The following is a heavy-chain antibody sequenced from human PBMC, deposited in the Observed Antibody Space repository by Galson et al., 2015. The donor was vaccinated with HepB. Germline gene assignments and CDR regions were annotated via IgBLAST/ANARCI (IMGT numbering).Heavy chain of an antibody. V-gene: IGHV3-30*04. CDR3: AQRESYSGRTHNHWYFDL. Sequence: SLRLSCAASGFTFSSYAMHWVRQAPGKGLEWVAVISYDGSNKYYADSVKGRFTISRDNSKNTLYLQMNSLRAEDTAVYYCAQRESYSGRTHNHWYFDLWGRGTLVTVSS. CDR2: ISYDGSNK. D-gene: IGHD1-26*01. CDR1: GFTFSSYA. J-gene: IGHJ2*01.